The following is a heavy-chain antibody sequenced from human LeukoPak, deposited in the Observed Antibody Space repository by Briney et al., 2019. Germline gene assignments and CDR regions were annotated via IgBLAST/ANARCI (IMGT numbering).Heavy chain of an antibody. Sequence: SGGSLRLSCAASGFTFSSYWMSWVRQAPGKGLEWVANIKQDGSEKYYVDSVKGRFTISRDNAKNSLYLQMNSLRAEDTAVYYCARAPFGELSLYYFDYWGQGTLVTVSS. CDR1: GFTFSSYW. D-gene: IGHD3-10*01. V-gene: IGHV3-7*01. J-gene: IGHJ4*02. CDR3: ARAPFGELSLYYFDY. CDR2: IKQDGSEK.